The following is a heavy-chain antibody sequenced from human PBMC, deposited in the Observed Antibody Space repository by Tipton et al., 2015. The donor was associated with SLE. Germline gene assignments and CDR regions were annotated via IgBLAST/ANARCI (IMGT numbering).Heavy chain of an antibody. Sequence: TLSLTCTVSGGSISSSNYYWGWIRQPPGKGLEYIGNMYFSGRTSYNPSLKSRVTISGDTSKNQFSLKLSSVTAADTAVYYCARAEGSWDAFDIWGQGTMVTVSS. D-gene: IGHD2-15*01. CDR2: MYFSGRT. CDR1: GGSISSSNYY. CDR3: ARAEGSWDAFDI. J-gene: IGHJ3*02. V-gene: IGHV4-39*07.